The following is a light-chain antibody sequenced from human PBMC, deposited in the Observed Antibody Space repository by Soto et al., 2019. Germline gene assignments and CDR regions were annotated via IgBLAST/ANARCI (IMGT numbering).Light chain of an antibody. CDR1: KNDIGLYDF. V-gene: IGLV2-8*01. CDR2: EVV. Sequence: QSVLTQPPSASGSPGQSVTISCTGTKNDIGLYDFVSWYQHHPGKAPRLIIYEVVQRPSGVPDRFSGSKSGNTASLTVSGLQAADEADYFCKSYAGSNTYVFXSGTKLTVL. CDR3: KSYAGSNTYV. J-gene: IGLJ1*01.